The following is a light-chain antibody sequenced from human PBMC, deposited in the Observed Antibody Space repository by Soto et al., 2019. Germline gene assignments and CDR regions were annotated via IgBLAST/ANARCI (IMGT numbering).Light chain of an antibody. Sequence: DIQMTQSPSSMSASIGDRVTITCRASQDISRWLAWYQQKPGKAPELLIYVASKLQSGVPSRFSGSGSGTEFPLTITSLQHEDFATYFCQQADSFPLTFGQGTRLEIK. CDR2: VAS. CDR3: QQADSFPLT. J-gene: IGKJ5*01. V-gene: IGKV1-12*01. CDR1: QDISRW.